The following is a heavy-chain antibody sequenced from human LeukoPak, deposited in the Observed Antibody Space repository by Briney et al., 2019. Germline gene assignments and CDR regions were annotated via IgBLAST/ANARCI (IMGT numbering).Heavy chain of an antibody. CDR3: ARADYDILTGYYHY. J-gene: IGHJ4*02. CDR1: GYSFTGYY. CDR2: VNPNSGGT. V-gene: IGHV1-2*02. Sequence: ASVKVSCKASGYSFTGYYMHWVRQAPGQGLEWMGWVNPNSGGTTYAQKFQGRVTMTRDTSISTAYMELSRLRSDDTAVYYCARADYDILTGYYHYWGQGTLVTVSS. D-gene: IGHD3-9*01.